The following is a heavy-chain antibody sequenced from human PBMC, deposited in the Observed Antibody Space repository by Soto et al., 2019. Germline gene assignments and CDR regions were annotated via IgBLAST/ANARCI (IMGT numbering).Heavy chain of an antibody. V-gene: IGHV3-15*01. CDR2: IKSKTDGGTT. CDR3: TTDIPEGADCTNGVCYHYYYGMDV. CDR1: GFTFSNAW. J-gene: IGHJ6*02. D-gene: IGHD2-8*01. Sequence: PGGSLRLSCAASGFTFSNAWMSWVRQAPGKGLEWVGRIKSKTDGGTTDYAAPVKGRFTISRDDSKNTLYLQMNSLKTEDTAVYYCTTDIPEGADCTNGVCYHYYYGMDVWGQGTTVTVSS.